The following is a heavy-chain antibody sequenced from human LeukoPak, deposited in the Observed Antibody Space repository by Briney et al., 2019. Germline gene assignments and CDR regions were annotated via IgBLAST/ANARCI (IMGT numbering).Heavy chain of an antibody. J-gene: IGHJ3*02. Sequence: GGSVRLSCAASGFTFSSYWMSWVRQAPGKGLEWVANIKQDGSEKYYVDSVKGRFTISRDNAKNSLYLQMNSLRAEDTAVYYCARGPYDILTEDAFDIWGQGTMVTVSS. V-gene: IGHV3-7*03. CDR1: GFTFSSYW. D-gene: IGHD3-9*01. CDR3: ARGPYDILTEDAFDI. CDR2: IKQDGSEK.